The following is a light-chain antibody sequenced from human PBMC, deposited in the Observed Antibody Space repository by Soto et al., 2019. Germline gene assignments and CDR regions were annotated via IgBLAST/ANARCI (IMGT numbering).Light chain of an antibody. J-gene: IGKJ4*01. CDR1: QSVSSN. CDR3: QQYNSWPLT. Sequence: EIVMTQSPATLSVSPGERASLSCRASQSVSSNLAWYQQQPGQTPRLLIYATSTRATGIPTRISGSESGTEFTLTISSLQSEDFAVYYCQQYNSWPLTFGGGTKVDIK. V-gene: IGKV3-15*01. CDR2: ATS.